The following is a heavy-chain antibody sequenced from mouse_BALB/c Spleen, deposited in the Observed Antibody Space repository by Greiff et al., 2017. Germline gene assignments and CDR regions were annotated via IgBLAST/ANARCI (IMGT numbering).Heavy chain of an antibody. CDR1: GFTFSSYA. V-gene: IGHV5-6-5*01. CDR3: ARGFYGNYEGAMDY. D-gene: IGHD2-1*01. J-gene: IGHJ4*01. CDR2: ISSGGST. Sequence: DVMLVESGGGLVKPGGSLKLSCAASGFTFSSYAMSWVRQTPEKRLEWVASISSGGSTYYPDSVKGRFTISRDNARNILYLQMSSLRSEDTAMYYCARGFYGNYEGAMDYWGQGTSVTVSS.